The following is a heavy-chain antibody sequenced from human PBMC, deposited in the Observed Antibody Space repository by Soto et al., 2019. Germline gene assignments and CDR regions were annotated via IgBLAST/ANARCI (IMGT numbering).Heavy chain of an antibody. V-gene: IGHV3-30*18. J-gene: IGHJ4*02. D-gene: IGHD2-15*01. CDR2: ISYDGSNK. CDR1: GFTFSSYG. CDR3: AKDLAVVTMLVY. Sequence: QVQLVESGGGVVQPGRSLRLSCAASGFTFSSYGMDWVRQAPGKGLEWVAVISYDGSNKYYADSAKGGFTISRDNSKNPLYLQMNSLRAEDTAGYYCAKDLAVVTMLVYVGQGPLVTVSS.